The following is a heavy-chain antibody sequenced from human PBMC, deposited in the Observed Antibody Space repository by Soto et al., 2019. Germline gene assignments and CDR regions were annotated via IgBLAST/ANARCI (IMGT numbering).Heavy chain of an antibody. V-gene: IGHV3-11*04. D-gene: IGHD3-22*01. J-gene: IGHJ4*02. CDR3: AKDDYYDSSGSLFDY. CDR2: ISTAGSPA. Sequence: GGSLRLSCTVSGFAFRHNYLTWIRQAPGKGLEWLSYISTAGSPAYYADSVKGRFTISRDNSKNTLYLQMNSLRAEDTAVYYCAKDDYYDSSGSLFDYWGQGTLVTVSS. CDR1: GFAFRHNY.